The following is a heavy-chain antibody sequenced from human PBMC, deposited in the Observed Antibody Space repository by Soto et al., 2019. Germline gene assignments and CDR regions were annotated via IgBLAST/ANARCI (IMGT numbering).Heavy chain of an antibody. D-gene: IGHD3-22*01. CDR2: IYSGGST. J-gene: IGHJ3*02. V-gene: IGHV3-53*04. Sequence: GGSLRLSCAASGFTVSSNYMSWVRQAPGKGLEWVSVIYSGGSTYYADSVKGRFTISRHNSKNTLYLQMNSLRAEDTAVYYCARCSDPMTLFDAFDIWGQGTMVTVSS. CDR1: GFTVSSNY. CDR3: ARCSDPMTLFDAFDI.